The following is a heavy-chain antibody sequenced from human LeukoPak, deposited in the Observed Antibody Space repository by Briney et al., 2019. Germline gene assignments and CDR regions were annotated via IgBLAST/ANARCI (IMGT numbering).Heavy chain of an antibody. Sequence: SETLSLTCTVSGCSISSSIYYWGWIRQPLGKGLEWIGSIYYNGNTYYNTSLKSRATISVDTSNTHFPLKLSSVTAADTAVYSSLAIEPRLRFDHMDVWGNGPSVTVSS. D-gene: IGHD3-16*01. CDR1: GCSISSSIYY. CDR2: IYYNGNT. J-gene: IGHJ6*03. V-gene: IGHV4-39*02. CDR3: LAIEPRLRFDHMDV.